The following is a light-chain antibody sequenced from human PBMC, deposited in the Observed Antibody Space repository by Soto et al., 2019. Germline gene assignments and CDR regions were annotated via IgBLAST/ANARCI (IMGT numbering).Light chain of an antibody. CDR3: QQYNNWLIT. CDR1: QSVSSN. CDR2: GAS. V-gene: IGKV3-15*01. J-gene: IGKJ5*01. Sequence: EIVMTQSPATLSVSPGERATLSCRASQSVSSNLAWYQQKPGQAPRLLIYGASTRATGIPARFSGSGSGTVFTLTISSLQYEDFVVYYCQQYNNWLITFGQGTRLEIK.